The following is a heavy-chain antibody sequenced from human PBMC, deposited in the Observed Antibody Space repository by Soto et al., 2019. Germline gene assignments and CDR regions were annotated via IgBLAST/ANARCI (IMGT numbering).Heavy chain of an antibody. D-gene: IGHD5-12*01. CDR1: GGSISSGGYS. CDR2: IYHSGST. V-gene: IGHV4-30-2*01. J-gene: IGHJ4*02. CDR3: AAGGGLPRYY. Sequence: QLQLQESGSGLVKPSQTLSLTCAVSGGSISSGGYSWSWIRQPPGKGLEWIGYIYHSGSTYYNPSLKSRVPLSVDRSKTQFSLKLSSVTAADTAVYYCAAGGGLPRYYWGQGTLVTVSS.